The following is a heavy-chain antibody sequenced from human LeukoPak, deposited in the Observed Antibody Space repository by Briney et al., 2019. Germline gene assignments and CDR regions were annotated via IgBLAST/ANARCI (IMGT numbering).Heavy chain of an antibody. J-gene: IGHJ4*02. CDR2: ITDGADT. V-gene: IGHV3-23*01. CDR1: GFPFGSHA. Sequence: GGSLRLSCAASGFPFGSHAMTWVRQAPGKGLESVSVITDGADTYYADSVKGRFTISRDDSQNTVHLQMDNLRADDTAVYYCAKVDYWSPENYLDSWGQGTLVTVSS. D-gene: IGHD1-1*01. CDR3: AKVDYWSPENYLDS.